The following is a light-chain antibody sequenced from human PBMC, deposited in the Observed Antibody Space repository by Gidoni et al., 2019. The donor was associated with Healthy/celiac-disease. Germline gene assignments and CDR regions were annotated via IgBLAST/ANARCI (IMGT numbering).Light chain of an antibody. CDR2: DAS. Sequence: TVLPQSPATLSLSPGERATLSCRASQSVSSYLAWYKQKPGQAPRLLIYDASNRATGIPARISGSGSGTDFTLTISSLEPEDFAVYYCQKRSNWPTFXQXTKVEIK. J-gene: IGKJ1*01. CDR1: QSVSSY. CDR3: QKRSNWPT. V-gene: IGKV3-11*01.